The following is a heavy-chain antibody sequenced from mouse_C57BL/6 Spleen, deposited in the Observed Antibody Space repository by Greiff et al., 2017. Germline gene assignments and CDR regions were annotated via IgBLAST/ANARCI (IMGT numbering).Heavy chain of an antibody. D-gene: IGHD1-1*01. V-gene: IGHV1-82*01. J-gene: IGHJ3*01. CDR2: IYPGAGDT. Sequence: VKLQQSGPELVKPGASVKISCKASGYAFSSSWMNWVKQRPGKGLEWIGRIYPGAGDTNYNGKFQGKATLTADKSSSTAYMQLSSLTAEDSAVYFCAGSYGSSSWFAYWGQGTLVTVSA. CDR3: AGSYGSSSWFAY. CDR1: GYAFSSSW.